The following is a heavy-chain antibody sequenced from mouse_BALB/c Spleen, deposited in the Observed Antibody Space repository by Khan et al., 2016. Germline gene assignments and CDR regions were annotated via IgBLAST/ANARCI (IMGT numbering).Heavy chain of an antibody. CDR2: ISNGGGST. J-gene: IGHJ2*01. CDR3: AGHDDYFDY. V-gene: IGHV5-12*02. D-gene: IGHD2-3*01. CDR1: GFTFSDYY. Sequence: EVELVESGGGLMQPGGSLKLSCATSGFTFSDYYMHWVRQTPEKRLEWVAYISNGGGSTSYPDTLKGRFTISRDNAKNTLYLQMSRLKSEDTAMYYCAGHDDYFDYWGQGTTLTVSS.